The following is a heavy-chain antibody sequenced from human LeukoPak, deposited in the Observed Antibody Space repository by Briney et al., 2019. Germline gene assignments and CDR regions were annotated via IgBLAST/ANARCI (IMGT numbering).Heavy chain of an antibody. CDR1: GGSFSGYY. CDR3: GRGPILGYCSRTSGYRGRHFDY. V-gene: IGHV4-34*01. D-gene: IGHD2-2*02. Sequence: SETLSLTCAVYGGSFSGYYWSWIRQPPGKGLEWIGEINHSGSTNYNPSLKSRVTISVNASKNQFPLKLSSVTAADTAVYSWGRGPILGYCSRTSGYRGRHFDYWGKGTLFTVSS. J-gene: IGHJ4*02. CDR2: INHSGST.